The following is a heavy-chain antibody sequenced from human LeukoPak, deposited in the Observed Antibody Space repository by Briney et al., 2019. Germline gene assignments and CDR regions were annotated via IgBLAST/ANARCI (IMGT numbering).Heavy chain of an antibody. Sequence: SETLSLTCAVYGGSFSGYYWSWIRQPPGKGLEWIGEINHSGSTNYNPSLKSRVTVSLDTSKNQFSLKLSSVTAADTAVYYCASRQARVILRYFDWPLDYWGQGTLVTVSS. D-gene: IGHD3-9*01. J-gene: IGHJ4*02. V-gene: IGHV4-34*01. CDR1: GGSFSGYY. CDR3: ASRQARVILRYFDWPLDY. CDR2: INHSGST.